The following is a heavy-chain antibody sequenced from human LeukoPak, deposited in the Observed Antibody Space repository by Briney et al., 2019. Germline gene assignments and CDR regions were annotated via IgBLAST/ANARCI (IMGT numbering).Heavy chain of an antibody. CDR2: ISAYNGNT. J-gene: IGHJ4*02. CDR3: ARYYDILTGYHFDY. CDR1: GYTFTSYG. V-gene: IGHV1-18*01. Sequence: ASVKVSCKASGYTFTSYGISWVRQAPGQGLEWMGWISAYNGNTNYAQKFQGRVTMTTDTSTSTAYMELRSLRSDDTAVYYCARYYDILTGYHFDYWGQGTLVTVSS. D-gene: IGHD3-9*01.